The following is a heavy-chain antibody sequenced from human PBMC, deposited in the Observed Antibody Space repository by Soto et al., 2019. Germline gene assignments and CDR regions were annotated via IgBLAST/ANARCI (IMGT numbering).Heavy chain of an antibody. CDR2: INPSGGNT. CDR3: AREPHSGSLGADY. V-gene: IGHV1-46*03. Sequence: QVQLVQSGAEVKKPGASVKVSCKASGYTFTNYYMHWVRQAPGQGLEWMGLINPSGGNTSYAQKFQDRVTMTRDTSTSTVYMELSSLRSEDTAVYYCAREPHSGSLGADYWGQGTLVTVSS. D-gene: IGHD1-26*01. CDR1: GYTFTNYY. J-gene: IGHJ4*02.